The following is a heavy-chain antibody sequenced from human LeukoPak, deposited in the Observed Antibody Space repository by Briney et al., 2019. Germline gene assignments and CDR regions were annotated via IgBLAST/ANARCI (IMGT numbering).Heavy chain of an antibody. V-gene: IGHV3-30-3*01. Sequence: PGRSLRLSCAASGFTFSSYAMHWVRQAPGKGLEWVAVISYDVSNKYYADSVKGRFTISRDNSKNTLYLQMNSLRAEDTAVYYCARDPRPYCSSTSCYVYWFDPWGQGTLVTVSS. CDR3: ARDPRPYCSSTSCYVYWFDP. D-gene: IGHD2-2*01. CDR1: GFTFSSYA. J-gene: IGHJ5*02. CDR2: ISYDVSNK.